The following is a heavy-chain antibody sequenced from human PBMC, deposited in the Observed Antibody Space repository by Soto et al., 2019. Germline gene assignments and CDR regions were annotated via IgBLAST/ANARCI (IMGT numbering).Heavy chain of an antibody. V-gene: IGHV3-23*01. CDR1: GFTFSNYA. J-gene: IGHJ6*02. Sequence: GGSLRLSCAASGFTFSNYAMSWVRQAPGKGLEWVSTINGSGGSTYYADSVKGRFTISRDNSKNTLYLQMNRLRAEDTAVYYCARVDSSSLYYYYGMDVWGQGTTVTVSS. CDR3: ARVDSSSLYYYYGMDV. D-gene: IGHD6-13*01. CDR2: INGSGGST.